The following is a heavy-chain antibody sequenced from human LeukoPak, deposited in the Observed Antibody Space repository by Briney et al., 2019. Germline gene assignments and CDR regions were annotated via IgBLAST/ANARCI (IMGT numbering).Heavy chain of an antibody. Sequence: PGGSLRLSCAASGFTFSSYSMNWVRQAPGKGLEWVSSISSSSSYIYYADSVKGRFTISRDNAKNSLYLQMNSLRAEDTAVYYCARDSVRGSGSPYWGQGTLVTVSS. CDR2: ISSSSSYI. CDR3: ARDSVRGSGSPY. D-gene: IGHD3-10*01. V-gene: IGHV3-21*01. CDR1: GFTFSSYS. J-gene: IGHJ4*02.